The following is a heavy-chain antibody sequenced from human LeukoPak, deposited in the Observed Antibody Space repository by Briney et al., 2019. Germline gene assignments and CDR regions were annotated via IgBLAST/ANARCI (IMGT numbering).Heavy chain of an antibody. CDR3: AKSSDFVLGSPDY. D-gene: IGHD2-15*01. Sequence: GGSLRLSCAASGFTFSSYAMHWVRQAPGKGLEWVAVMSFDGSYKYYADSMKGRFTISRDNSKSTLYLQMDSLRAEDTAVYYCAKSSDFVLGSPDYWGQGTLVTVSS. CDR2: MSFDGSYK. J-gene: IGHJ4*02. V-gene: IGHV3-30*18. CDR1: GFTFSSYA.